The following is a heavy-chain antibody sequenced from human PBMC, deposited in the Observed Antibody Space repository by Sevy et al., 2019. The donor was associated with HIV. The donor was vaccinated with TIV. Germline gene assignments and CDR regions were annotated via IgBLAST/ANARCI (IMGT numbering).Heavy chain of an antibody. CDR1: GFTFSSYA. CDR3: AKDRPGLRFLEWLVY. CDR2: ISDDGSNK. J-gene: IGHJ4*02. D-gene: IGHD3-3*01. Sequence: GGSLRLSCAASGFTFSSYAMHWVRQAPGKGLEWVAVISDDGSNKYYADSVKGRFTISRDNSKNTLYLQMNSLRAEDTAVYYCAKDRPGLRFLEWLVYWGQGTLVTVSS. V-gene: IGHV3-30-3*01.